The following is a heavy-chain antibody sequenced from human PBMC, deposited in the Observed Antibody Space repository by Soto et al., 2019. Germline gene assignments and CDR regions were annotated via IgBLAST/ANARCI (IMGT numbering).Heavy chain of an antibody. CDR3: ARDLVAGTPYPYYYGMDV. CDR1: GFTVSSNY. CDR2: IYSGGST. Sequence: PGGSLRLSCAASGFTVSSNYMSWVRQAPGKGLEWVSVIYSGGSTYYAGSVKGRFTISRHNSKNTLYLQMNSLRSEDTAVYYCARDLVAGTPYPYYYGMDVWGQGTTVSVSS. V-gene: IGHV3-53*04. J-gene: IGHJ6*02. D-gene: IGHD6-19*01.